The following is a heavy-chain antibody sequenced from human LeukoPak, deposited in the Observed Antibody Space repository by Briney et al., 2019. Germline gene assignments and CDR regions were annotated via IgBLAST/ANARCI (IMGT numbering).Heavy chain of an antibody. D-gene: IGHD6-13*01. V-gene: IGHV4-34*01. Sequence: SETLSLTCAVYGGSFSGYYWSWIRQPPGKGLEWIGSIYHSGSTYYNPSLKSRVTISVDTSKNQFSLKLSSVTAADTAVYYCARDRWSAAGTMYWFDPWGQGTLVTVSS. CDR1: GGSFSGYY. J-gene: IGHJ5*02. CDR3: ARDRWSAAGTMYWFDP. CDR2: IYHSGST.